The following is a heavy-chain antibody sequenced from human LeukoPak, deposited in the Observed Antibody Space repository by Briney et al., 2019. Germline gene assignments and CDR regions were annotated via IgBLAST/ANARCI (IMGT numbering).Heavy chain of an antibody. Sequence: PGGSLRLSCAASGFTFSSYAMSWVRQAPGKGLEWVSAISGSALSTYYADSVKGRFTISRDNSKNTLYLQMNSLRPEDTAVYYCAKGEGATDYYYYYYMDVWGKGTTVTVSS. CDR2: ISGSALST. D-gene: IGHD1-26*01. CDR1: GFTFSSYA. CDR3: AKGEGATDYYYYYYMDV. J-gene: IGHJ6*03. V-gene: IGHV3-23*01.